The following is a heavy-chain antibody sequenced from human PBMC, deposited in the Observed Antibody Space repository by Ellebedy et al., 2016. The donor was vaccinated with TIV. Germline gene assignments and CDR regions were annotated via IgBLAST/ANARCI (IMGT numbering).Heavy chain of an antibody. CDR1: GGSISSSSYY. D-gene: IGHD6-19*01. CDR2: INHSGST. J-gene: IGHJ6*03. CDR3: ARGPFDRGWLPYYYYYMDV. V-gene: IGHV4-39*07. Sequence: SETLSLXXTVSGGSISSSSYYWGWIRQPPGKGLEWIGEINHSGSTNYNPSLKSRVTISVDTSKNQFSLKLSSVTAADTAVYYCARGPFDRGWLPYYYYYMDVWGKGTTVTVSS.